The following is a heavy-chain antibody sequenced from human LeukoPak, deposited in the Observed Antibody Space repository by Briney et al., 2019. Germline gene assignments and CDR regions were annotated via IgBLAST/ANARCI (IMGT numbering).Heavy chain of an antibody. CDR1: GFAFSRSW. V-gene: IGHV3-7*01. CDR2: IKQDGSER. D-gene: IGHD6-13*01. CDR3: ARDRNDPLYSSSWHYGMDV. Sequence: TGGSLRLSCAASGFAFSRSWMTCVPQAPGKGLEGVANIKQDGSERFYVDSVKGRFTISRDNAKNSLYLQMNSLRAEDAAVYYCARDRNDPLYSSSWHYGMDVWGQGTTVTVSS. J-gene: IGHJ6*02.